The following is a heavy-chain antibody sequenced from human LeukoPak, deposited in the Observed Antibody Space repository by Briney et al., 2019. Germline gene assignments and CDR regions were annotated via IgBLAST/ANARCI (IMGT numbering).Heavy chain of an antibody. D-gene: IGHD6-13*01. J-gene: IGHJ4*02. V-gene: IGHV3-21*01. Sequence: PGGSLRLSCAASGFTFSSYSMNWVRQAPGKGLEWVSSISSSSSYIYYADSVKGRFTISRDNAKNSLYLQMNSLRAEDTAVYYCARAAAGTNPFDYWGQGTLVTVSS. CDR3: ARAAAGTNPFDY. CDR1: GFTFSSYS. CDR2: ISSSSSYI.